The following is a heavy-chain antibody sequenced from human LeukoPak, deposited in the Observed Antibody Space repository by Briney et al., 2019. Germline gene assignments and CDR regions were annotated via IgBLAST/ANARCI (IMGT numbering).Heavy chain of an antibody. Sequence: ASVTVSCTVSGYTLTELSMHWVRQAPGQGLEWMGWISPYNGNTNYAQKFQGRVTMTTDTSTRTAYMELRSLKSDDTAVYYCASCHCTYGVCYGECEYFQHWGQGTLVTVSS. CDR1: GYTLTELS. CDR3: ASCHCTYGVCYGECEYFQH. V-gene: IGHV1-18*01. D-gene: IGHD2-8*01. J-gene: IGHJ1*01. CDR2: ISPYNGNT.